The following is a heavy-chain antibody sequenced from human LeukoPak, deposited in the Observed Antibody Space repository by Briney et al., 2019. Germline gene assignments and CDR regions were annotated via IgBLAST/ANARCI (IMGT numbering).Heavy chain of an antibody. CDR2: ISWNSGSI. Sequence: PGRSLRLSCAASGFTFDDYAMHWVRQAPGKGLEWVSGISWNSGSIGYADSVKGRFTISRDNAKNSLYLQMNSLRAEDTALYYCATASNNWGQGTLVTVSS. CDR1: GFTFDDYA. CDR3: ATASNN. V-gene: IGHV3-9*01. J-gene: IGHJ4*02.